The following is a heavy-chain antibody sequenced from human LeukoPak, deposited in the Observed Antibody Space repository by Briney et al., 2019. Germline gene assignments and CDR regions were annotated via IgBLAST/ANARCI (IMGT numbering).Heavy chain of an antibody. J-gene: IGHJ6*02. D-gene: IGHD6-13*01. CDR2: ISSSRSSYT. Sequence: GGSLRLSCAGSGFTFSDYYMSWIRQAPGKGLEWVSYISSSRSSYTNYADSVKGRFTISRDNAKSSLYLQMSGLRAEDTAVYYCARDPYSSSWSYGMDVWGQGTTVTVSS. CDR1: GFTFSDYY. CDR3: ARDPYSSSWSYGMDV. V-gene: IGHV3-11*05.